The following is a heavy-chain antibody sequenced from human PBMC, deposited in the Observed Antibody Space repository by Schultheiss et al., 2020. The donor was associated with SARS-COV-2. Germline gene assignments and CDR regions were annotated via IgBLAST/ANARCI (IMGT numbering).Heavy chain of an antibody. CDR3: ARTWTQLVGPAY. J-gene: IGHJ4*02. Sequence: GGSLRLSCAASGFTFSNSWMHWVRQAPGKGLEWVSSISSSSSYIYYADSVKGRFTISRDNAKNSLYLQMDSLRDEDTAVYYCARTWTQLVGPAYWGQGTRVTVSS. D-gene: IGHD6-6*01. CDR1: GFTFSNSW. V-gene: IGHV3-21*01. CDR2: ISSSSSYI.